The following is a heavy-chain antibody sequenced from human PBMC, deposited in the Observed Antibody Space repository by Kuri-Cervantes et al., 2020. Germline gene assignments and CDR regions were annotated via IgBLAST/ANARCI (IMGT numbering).Heavy chain of an antibody. J-gene: IGHJ6*03. D-gene: IGHD2-2*01. Sequence: GESLKISCAASGFTFSSYAMTWVRQAPGKGLEWVSSISGSGDSTYYADSVKGRFTVSRDNSKNTLYLQMNSLRAEDTAVYYCAKDRPTAPKSIVVVPAAPPTYYMDVWGKGTTVTVSS. V-gene: IGHV3-23*01. CDR1: GFTFSSYA. CDR3: AKDRPTAPKSIVVVPAAPPTYYMDV. CDR2: ISGSGDST.